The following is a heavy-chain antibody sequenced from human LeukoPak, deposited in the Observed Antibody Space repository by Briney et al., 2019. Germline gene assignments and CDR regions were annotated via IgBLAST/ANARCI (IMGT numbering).Heavy chain of an antibody. J-gene: IGHJ4*02. D-gene: IGHD3-9*01. V-gene: IGHV3-23*01. Sequence: GSLRLSFAASGFAFSSYAMSWVRQAPGKGLEWVSAIICSGGSTYYADSVKGRFTISRDNSKNTLYLQMNSLRAEDTAVYYCAKGTPYYDILTGYYKGYYFDYWGQGTLVTVSS. CDR3: AKGTPYYDILTGYYKGYYFDY. CDR1: GFAFSSYA. CDR2: IICSGGST.